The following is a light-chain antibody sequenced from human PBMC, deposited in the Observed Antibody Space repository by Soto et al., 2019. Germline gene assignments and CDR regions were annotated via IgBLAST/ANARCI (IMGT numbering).Light chain of an antibody. CDR1: SSDVGGYNY. V-gene: IGLV2-14*01. CDR3: SSYTSSSTLYV. CDR2: DVS. J-gene: IGLJ1*01. Sequence: LTQPASVSGSPGQSITISCTGTSSDVGGYNYVSWYQQHPGRAPKLMIYDVSNRPSGVSNRFSGSKSGNTASLTISGLQAEDEADYYCSSYTSSSTLYVFGTGTKVTVL.